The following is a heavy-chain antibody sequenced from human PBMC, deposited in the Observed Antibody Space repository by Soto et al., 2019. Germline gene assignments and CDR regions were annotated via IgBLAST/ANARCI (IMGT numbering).Heavy chain of an antibody. D-gene: IGHD1-20*01. J-gene: IGHJ4*02. V-gene: IGHV3-7*03. CDR1: GFTLSNYW. CDR2: IRQDGNEK. CDR3: ATGGWGRYSDY. Sequence: PGGSLRLSCAASGFTLSNYWMSWVRQAPGKGLEWVANIRQDGNEKYYVDSVKGRFTISRDTAKNSLHLQMNSLGAEDTAVYYCATGGWGRYSDYWGQGTLVTVSS.